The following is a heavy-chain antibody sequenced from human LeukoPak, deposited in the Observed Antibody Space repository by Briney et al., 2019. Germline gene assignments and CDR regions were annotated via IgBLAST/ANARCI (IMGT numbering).Heavy chain of an antibody. CDR3: ARSGHDYPYYFDY. CDR1: GFTFSDYY. J-gene: IGHJ4*02. CDR2: ISSSGSTI. V-gene: IGHV3-11*01. D-gene: IGHD4-11*01. Sequence: GGSLRLSCAASGFTFSDYYMSWIRQAPGKGLEWVSYISSSGSTIYYADSVKGRFTISRDNDKNSLYLQMNSLRAEDTAVYYCARSGHDYPYYFDYWGQGTLVTVSS.